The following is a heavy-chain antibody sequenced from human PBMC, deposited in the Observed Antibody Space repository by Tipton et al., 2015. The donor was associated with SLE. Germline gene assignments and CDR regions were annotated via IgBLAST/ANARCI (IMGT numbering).Heavy chain of an antibody. V-gene: IGHV4-61*02. CDR1: GGSISSGSYY. CDR2: IYTSGST. J-gene: IGHJ3*02. CDR3: ATATITGTARLGHDAFDI. Sequence: TLSLTCTVSGGSISSGSYYWSWIRQPAGKGLEWIGRIYTSGSTNYNPSLKSRVTISRDTSKNQFSLKLSSVTAADTAVYYCATATITGTARLGHDAFDIWGQGTMVTVSS. D-gene: IGHD1-20*01.